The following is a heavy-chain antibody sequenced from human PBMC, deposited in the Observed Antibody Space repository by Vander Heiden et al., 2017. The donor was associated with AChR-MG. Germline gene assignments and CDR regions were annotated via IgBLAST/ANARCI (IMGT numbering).Heavy chain of an antibody. CDR1: GGTFSSYA. CDR3: AREPRIWDYYYYGMDV. V-gene: IGHV1-69*01. Sequence: HVQLVQSGAEVKKPGSSVKVSGKASGGTFSSYAISWVRQAPGQGLEWMGEIIPIFGTANYAQKFQGRVTITADESTSTAYMELSSLRSEDTAVYSCAREPRIWDYYYYGMDVWGQGTTVTVSS. CDR2: IIPIFGTA. J-gene: IGHJ6*02. D-gene: IGHD2-15*01.